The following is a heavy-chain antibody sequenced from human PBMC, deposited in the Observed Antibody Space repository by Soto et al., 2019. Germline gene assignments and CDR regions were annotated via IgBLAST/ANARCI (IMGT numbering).Heavy chain of an antibody. J-gene: IGHJ4*02. V-gene: IGHV3-23*01. CDR1: GFIFSSYA. Sequence: GGSLRLSCAASGFIFSSYAMSWVRQAPGKGLEWVSAISGSDGSTYYADAVKGRFTISRDNSRNTLYLQMNSLRAEDTAVYYCAKDGVAHIPLYTSGSSYDHWGQGTLVTVSS. D-gene: IGHD3-22*01. CDR2: ISGSDGST. CDR3: AKDGVAHIPLYTSGSSYDH.